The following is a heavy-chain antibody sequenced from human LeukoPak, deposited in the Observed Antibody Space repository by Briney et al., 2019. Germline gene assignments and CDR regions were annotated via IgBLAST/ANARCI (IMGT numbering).Heavy chain of an antibody. CDR2: MNPNTGGA. Sequence: GASVKVSCKASGYTFTGYYMHWVRQAPGQVLEWMGWMNPNTGGANYAQKFQGRITMTRDTSINTAYMELSRLTSDDSAVYYCARDYFDISGHYYPHFGNWGQGTLVTVSS. CDR3: ARDYFDISGHYYPHFGN. J-gene: IGHJ4*02. CDR1: GYTFTGYY. V-gene: IGHV1-2*02. D-gene: IGHD3-22*01.